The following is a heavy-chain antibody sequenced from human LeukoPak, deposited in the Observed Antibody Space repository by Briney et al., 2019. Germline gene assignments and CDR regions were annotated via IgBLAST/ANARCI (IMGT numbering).Heavy chain of an antibody. Sequence: SETLSLTCTVSGDSISDYYWSWIRQPLGKGLEWLGEVYYSGSTHYNPFLKSRVTISIDTSKNEFSLRLTSVTAADTAVYYCARELDGNGGWFDPWGQGTLVTVSS. D-gene: IGHD5-24*01. CDR2: VYYSGST. CDR3: ARELDGNGGWFDP. V-gene: IGHV4-59*01. CDR1: GDSISDYY. J-gene: IGHJ5*02.